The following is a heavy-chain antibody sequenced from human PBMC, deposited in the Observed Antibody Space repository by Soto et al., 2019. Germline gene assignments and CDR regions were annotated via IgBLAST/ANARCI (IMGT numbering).Heavy chain of an antibody. J-gene: IGHJ4*02. CDR2: VDPHNGCA. D-gene: IGHD3-10*01. CDR3: ARKYSSGSGITD. V-gene: IGHV1-8*01. Sequence: QVPLLQSGAEVRPPGASVKVSCKASGYTFTSYDIHWVRQAPGQGFEWVGRVDPHNGCADSAEKLQGRVSLNRDTSISTAYLELSSLRSDDTAVYFCARKYSSGSGITDWGPGTLVIVSS. CDR1: GYTFTSYD.